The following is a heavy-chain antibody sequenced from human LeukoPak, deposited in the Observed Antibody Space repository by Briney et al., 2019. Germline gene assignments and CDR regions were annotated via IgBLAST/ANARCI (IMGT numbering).Heavy chain of an antibody. V-gene: IGHV1-2*02. Sequence: ASVKVSCKASGGTFRNDALSWVRQAPGQGLEWMGWINPNSGGTNYAQKFQGRVTMTRDTSISTAYMELSRLRSDDTAVYYCARGNYRQLWLIDYWGQGTLVTVSS. D-gene: IGHD5-18*01. CDR1: GGTFRNDA. J-gene: IGHJ4*02. CDR2: INPNSGGT. CDR3: ARGNYRQLWLIDY.